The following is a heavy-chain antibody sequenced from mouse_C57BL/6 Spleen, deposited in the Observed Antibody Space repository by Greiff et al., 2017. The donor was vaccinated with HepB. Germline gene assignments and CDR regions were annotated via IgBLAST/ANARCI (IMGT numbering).Heavy chain of an antibody. CDR1: GFNIKDYY. D-gene: IGHD2-2*01. V-gene: IGHV14-1*01. Sequence: VQLKESGAELVRPGASVKLSCTASGFNIKDYYMHWVKQRPEQGLEWIGRIDPEDGDTEYAPKFQGKATMTADTSSNTAYLQLSSLTSEDTAVYYCTPSDGYVYWYFDVWGTGTTVTVSS. J-gene: IGHJ1*03. CDR3: TPSDGYVYWYFDV. CDR2: IDPEDGDT.